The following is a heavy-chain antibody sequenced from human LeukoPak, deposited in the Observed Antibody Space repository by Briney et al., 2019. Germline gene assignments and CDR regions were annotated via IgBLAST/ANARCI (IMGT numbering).Heavy chain of an antibody. Sequence: GGSLRLSCAASGFTFSSYWMSWVRQAPGKGLEWVANIKQDESEKYYVDSVKGRFTISRDNAKNSLYLQMNSLRAEDTAVYYCARDFYDSNKGDDAFDIWGQGTMVTVSS. V-gene: IGHV3-7*03. J-gene: IGHJ3*02. CDR1: GFTFSSYW. CDR3: ARDFYDSNKGDDAFDI. D-gene: IGHD3-22*01. CDR2: IKQDESEK.